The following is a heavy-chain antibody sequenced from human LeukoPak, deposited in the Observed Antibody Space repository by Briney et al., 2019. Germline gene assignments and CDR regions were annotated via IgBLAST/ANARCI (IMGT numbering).Heavy chain of an antibody. CDR1: GFTFDDYA. D-gene: IGHD6-13*01. CDR2: ISWNSGSI. Sequence: GRSLRLSCAASGFTFDDYAMHWVRQAPGKGLEWVSGISWNSGSIGYADSVKGRFTISRDNAKNSLYLQMNSLRAEDTALYYCAKDIRYRGYGSSSWGGDAFDIWGQGTMVTVSS. J-gene: IGHJ3*02. V-gene: IGHV3-9*01. CDR3: AKDIRYRGYGSSSWGGDAFDI.